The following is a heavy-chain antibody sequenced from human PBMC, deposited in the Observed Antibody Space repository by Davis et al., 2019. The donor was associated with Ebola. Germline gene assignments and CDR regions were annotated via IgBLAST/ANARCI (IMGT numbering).Heavy chain of an antibody. CDR1: GFTFSSYA. D-gene: IGHD2-15*01. J-gene: IGHJ5*02. Sequence: PGGSLRLSCAASGFTFSSYAMSWVRQAPGKGLEWVSAISPSGGSTYYADSVKGRFTISRDNSKNTLYLQMNSLRAEDTAVYYCAKGKADFILDWLDPWGQGTLVTVSS. CDR2: ISPSGGST. V-gene: IGHV3-23*01. CDR3: AKGKADFILDWLDP.